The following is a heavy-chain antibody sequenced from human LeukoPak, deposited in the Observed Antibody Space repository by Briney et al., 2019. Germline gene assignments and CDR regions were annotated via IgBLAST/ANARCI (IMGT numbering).Heavy chain of an antibody. Sequence: GGSLRLSCAASGFTFSNAWMSWVRQAPGKGLEWVALIWYDGSNKYYADSVRGRFTISRDDSGNTLFLQMNTLKAEDTAIYYCAKGDSSDPFEHWGLGTLVTVSS. J-gene: IGHJ4*02. CDR3: AKGDSSDPFEH. CDR1: GFTFSNAW. D-gene: IGHD3-22*01. CDR2: IWYDGSNK. V-gene: IGHV3-33*06.